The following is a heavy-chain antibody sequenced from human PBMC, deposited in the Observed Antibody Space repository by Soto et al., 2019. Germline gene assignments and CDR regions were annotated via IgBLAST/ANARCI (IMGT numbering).Heavy chain of an antibody. D-gene: IGHD3-22*01. Sequence: EVQLVESGGGLVQPGRSLRLSCAASGFTFDDYAMHWVRQAPGKGLEWVSGISWNSGSIGYADSVKGRFTISRDNAKNSLYLQMNSLRAEDTALYYCAKDLGSSGYFDYWGQGTLVTVSS. V-gene: IGHV3-9*01. CDR2: ISWNSGSI. CDR1: GFTFDDYA. J-gene: IGHJ4*02. CDR3: AKDLGSSGYFDY.